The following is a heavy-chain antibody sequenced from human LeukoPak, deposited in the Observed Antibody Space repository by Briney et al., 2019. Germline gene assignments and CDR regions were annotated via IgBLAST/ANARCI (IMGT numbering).Heavy chain of an antibody. D-gene: IGHD5-18*01. V-gene: IGHV3-30*04. Sequence: GGSLRLSCAASGFTFSSYAMHWVRQAPGKGLEWVAVISYDGSNKYYADSVKGRFTISRDNSKTTLYLQMNSLRAEDTAVYYCARGGWIQLWLGSFDYWGQGTLVTVSS. J-gene: IGHJ4*02. CDR1: GFTFSSYA. CDR3: ARGGWIQLWLGSFDY. CDR2: ISYDGSNK.